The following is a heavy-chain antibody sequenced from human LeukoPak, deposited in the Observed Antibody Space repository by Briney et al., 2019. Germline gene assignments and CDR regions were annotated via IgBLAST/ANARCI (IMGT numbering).Heavy chain of an antibody. CDR2: IRSEDNDGTT. CDR1: EFTFGDYA. D-gene: IGHD5-12*01. CDR3: TRDRWGGGYISRGMDV. Sequence: PGGSLRLSCTASEFTFGDYAISWVRQAPGKGLEWLGFIRSEDNDGTTDYAASVKGRFIISRDDSKSVAYLEMNDLKTEDTAVYYCTRDRWGGGYISRGMDVWGKGTTVTISS. J-gene: IGHJ6*04. V-gene: IGHV3-49*04.